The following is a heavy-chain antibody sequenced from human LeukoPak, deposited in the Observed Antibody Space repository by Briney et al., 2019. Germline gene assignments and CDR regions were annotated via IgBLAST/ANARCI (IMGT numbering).Heavy chain of an antibody. D-gene: IGHD4-17*01. Sequence: GGSLRLSCAASGLTFSSYAMSWVRQAPGKGLEWVSAISGSGGSTYYADSVKGRFTISRDNSKNTLYLQMNSLRAEDTAVYYCAKDTDYGDYRLGIYYYYYMDVWGKGTTVTVSS. CDR1: GLTFSSYA. J-gene: IGHJ6*03. V-gene: IGHV3-23*01. CDR2: ISGSGGST. CDR3: AKDTDYGDYRLGIYYYYYMDV.